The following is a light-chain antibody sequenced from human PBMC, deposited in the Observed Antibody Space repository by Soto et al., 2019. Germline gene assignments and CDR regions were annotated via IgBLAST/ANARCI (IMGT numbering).Light chain of an antibody. V-gene: IGLV1-40*01. CDR1: SSNFGAGYE. Sequence: QSELTQPPSVSGAPGQRVTISCTGSSSNFGAGYEVHWYKQLPGTAPTLVIFNNLNRPSGVPERFSGSKSGTSASLVISGLQAEDEADYYCQSFDSSLRAYVFGSGTKVTVL. J-gene: IGLJ1*01. CDR2: NNL. CDR3: QSFDSSLRAYV.